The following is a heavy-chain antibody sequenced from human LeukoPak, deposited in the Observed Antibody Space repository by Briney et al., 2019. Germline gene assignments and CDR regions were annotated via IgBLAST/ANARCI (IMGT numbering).Heavy chain of an antibody. Sequence: ASVKVSCKASGYTFTSYGISWVRQAPGQGLEWMGWISAYNGNTNYAQKLQGRVTMTTDTSTSTAYMELRSLRSDDTAVYYCARALLPSGWYRGANFDYWGQGTLVTVSS. J-gene: IGHJ4*02. V-gene: IGHV1-18*01. D-gene: IGHD6-19*01. CDR1: GYTFTSYG. CDR2: ISAYNGNT. CDR3: ARALLPSGWYRGANFDY.